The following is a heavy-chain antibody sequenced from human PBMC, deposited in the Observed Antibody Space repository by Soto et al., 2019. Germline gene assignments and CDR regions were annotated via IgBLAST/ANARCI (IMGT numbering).Heavy chain of an antibody. J-gene: IGHJ3*02. CDR1: GFTFSDHY. Sequence: QVQLVESGGGLVKPGGSLRLSCAASGFTFSDHYMSWIRQAPGKGLEWVSYISSGGSGIYYADSVKGRFTISRDNAKNSLYLQMKSPRAEDTGVYYCARVKEWCSNSCYARDAFDIWGQGTMLTVSS. D-gene: IGHD2-2*01. CDR2: ISSGGSGI. V-gene: IGHV3-11*01. CDR3: ARVKEWCSNSCYARDAFDI.